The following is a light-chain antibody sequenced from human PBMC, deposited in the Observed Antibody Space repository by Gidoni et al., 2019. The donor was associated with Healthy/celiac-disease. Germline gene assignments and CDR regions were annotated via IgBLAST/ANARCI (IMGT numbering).Light chain of an antibody. CDR1: QSISSY. CDR3: QQSYSTPH. CDR2: AAS. V-gene: IGKV1-39*01. J-gene: IGKJ2*01. Sequence: DIQMTQSPSSLSASVGDRVTITCRASQSISSYLNWYQQKPGKAPKLLIYAASSLQSGVPSRFSGSVSGTDFTLTISSLQPEDFATYYCQQSYSTPHFSQGTKLEIK.